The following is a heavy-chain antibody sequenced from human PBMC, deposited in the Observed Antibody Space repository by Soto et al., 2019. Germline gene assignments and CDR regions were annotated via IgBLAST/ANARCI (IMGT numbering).Heavy chain of an antibody. CDR2: IYYSGST. Sequence: QVQLQESGPGLVKPSETLSLTCTVSGGSISSYYWSWIRQPPGKGLEWIGYIYYSGSTNYNPSLKSRVTISVDTSKDQFSLKLSSVTAADTAVYYCARARWLQSSHAFDIWGQGTMVTVSS. J-gene: IGHJ3*02. CDR1: GGSISSYY. D-gene: IGHD5-12*01. V-gene: IGHV4-59*01. CDR3: ARARWLQSSHAFDI.